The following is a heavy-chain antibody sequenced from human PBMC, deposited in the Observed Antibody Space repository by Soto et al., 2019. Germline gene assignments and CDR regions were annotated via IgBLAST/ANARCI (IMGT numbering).Heavy chain of an antibody. CDR1: GGSFSGYY. J-gene: IGHJ4*02. CDR3: ARGLSTGPGSGYSLDN. Sequence: SETLSLTCAVYGGSFSGYYWSWIRQPPGKGLEWIGEINHSGSTNYNPSLKSRVTISVDTSKNQFSLKLTSVTAADTAVYYCARGLSTGPGSGYSLDNWGPGTLVTVSS. D-gene: IGHD3-22*01. CDR2: INHSGST. V-gene: IGHV4-34*01.